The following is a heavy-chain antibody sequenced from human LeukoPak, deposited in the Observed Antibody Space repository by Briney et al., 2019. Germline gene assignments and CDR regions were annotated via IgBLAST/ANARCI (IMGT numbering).Heavy chain of an antibody. D-gene: IGHD6-13*01. CDR2: ISYDGSNK. Sequence: GRSLRLSCAASGFTFSSYAMHWVRQAPGKGLEWVAVISYDGSNKYYADSVKGRFTISRDNSKNTLYLQMNSLRAEDTAVYYCARDPKGRSSSSWYFNYWGQGTLVTVSS. CDR1: GFTFSSYA. CDR3: ARDPKGRSSSSWYFNY. J-gene: IGHJ4*02. V-gene: IGHV3-30-3*01.